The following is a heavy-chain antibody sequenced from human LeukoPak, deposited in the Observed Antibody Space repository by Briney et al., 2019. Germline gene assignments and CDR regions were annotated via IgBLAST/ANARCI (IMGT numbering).Heavy chain of an antibody. CDR3: ARDLRRFDP. CDR1: GFTFSSYW. CDR2: IYYSGST. V-gene: IGHV4-59*12. J-gene: IGHJ5*02. Sequence: GSLRLSCAASGFTFSSYWMSWVRQAPGKGLEWIGCIYYSGSTYYNPSLKSRVTISVDTSKNQFSLKLSSVTAADTAVYYCARDLRRFDPWGQGTLVTVSS. D-gene: IGHD5/OR15-5a*01.